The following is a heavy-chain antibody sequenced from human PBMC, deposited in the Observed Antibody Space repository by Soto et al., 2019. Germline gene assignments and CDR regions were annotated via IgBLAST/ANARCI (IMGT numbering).Heavy chain of an antibody. CDR2: IYWNDDK. J-gene: IGHJ5*02. V-gene: IGHV2-5*01. CDR3: AXRVTYYYDSSGYYWFDP. CDR1: GFSLSTSGVG. Sequence: SGPTLVNPTQTLTLTCTFSGFSLSTSGVGVGWIRQPPGKALEWLALIYWNDDKRYSPSLKSRLTITKDTSKNQVVLTMTNMDPVDTATYYCAXRVTYYYDSSGYYWFDPWGQGTLVTVSS. D-gene: IGHD3-22*01.